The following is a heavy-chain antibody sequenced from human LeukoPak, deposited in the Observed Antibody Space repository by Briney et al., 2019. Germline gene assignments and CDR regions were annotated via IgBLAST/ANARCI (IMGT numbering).Heavy chain of an antibody. CDR3: TRAYWIGFHFDS. D-gene: IGHD3-3*01. Sequence: PSETLSLTCTVSGGSISSGDYFWTWIRQPPGKGLEYIGYIYYSGTTYYNPSLKSRITMSVDMSANQFSLRLTSVSAADTAVYYCTRAYWIGFHFDSWGQGILVSVSS. CDR1: GGSISSGDYF. J-gene: IGHJ4*02. V-gene: IGHV4-30-4*01. CDR2: IYYSGTT.